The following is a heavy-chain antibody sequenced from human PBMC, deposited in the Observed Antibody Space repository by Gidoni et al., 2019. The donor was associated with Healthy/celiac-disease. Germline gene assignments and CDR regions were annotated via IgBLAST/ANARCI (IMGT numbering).Heavy chain of an antibody. V-gene: IGHV1-8*01. Sequence: QVQLVQSGAEVKKPGASVTVSCKASGYLFTSYEINCVRQDTGQGLEWMGCMTTNSGNTGYAQTFQGRVTMTRNTSISTAYMELSSLRSEDTAVYYCARALTYYYDSSDVNWGQGTMVTVSS. D-gene: IGHD3-22*01. CDR3: ARALTYYYDSSDVN. CDR1: GYLFTSYE. J-gene: IGHJ4*02. CDR2: MTTNSGNT.